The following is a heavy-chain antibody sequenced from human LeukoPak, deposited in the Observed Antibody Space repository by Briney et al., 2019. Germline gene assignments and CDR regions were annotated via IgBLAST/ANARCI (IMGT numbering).Heavy chain of an antibody. V-gene: IGHV3-20*04. CDR3: AREDTAGWDNFYFDY. D-gene: IGHD1/OR15-1a*01. CDR1: GFTFDDYG. Sequence: GGSLRLSCAASGFTFDDYGMSWVRQAPGKGLEWVSGINWNGGSTGYADSVKGRFTISRDNAKNSLYLQMNSLRAEDTAVYYCAREDTAGWDNFYFDYWGQGTLVTVSS. CDR2: INWNGGST. J-gene: IGHJ4*02.